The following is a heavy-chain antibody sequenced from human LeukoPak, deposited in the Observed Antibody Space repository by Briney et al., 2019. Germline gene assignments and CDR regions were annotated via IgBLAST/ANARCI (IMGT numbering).Heavy chain of an antibody. CDR1: GYTFTSYY. J-gene: IGHJ4*02. Sequence: ASVKVSCKASGYTFTSYYMHWVRQAPGQGLEWMGIINPSGGNTSYAQKFQGRVTMTRDTSTSTVYMELSSLRSEDTAVYYCARGPSLVVVTAIPFDYWGQGTLVTVSS. CDR2: INPSGGNT. CDR3: ARGPSLVVVTAIPFDY. V-gene: IGHV1-46*01. D-gene: IGHD2-21*02.